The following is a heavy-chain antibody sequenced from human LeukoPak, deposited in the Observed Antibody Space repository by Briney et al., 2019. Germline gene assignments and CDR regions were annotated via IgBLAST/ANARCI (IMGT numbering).Heavy chain of an antibody. CDR2: MNPNNGNT. CDR3: ARGSRPVYNLLTGKRYFDY. Sequence: ASVKVSCKTSGYTFTSYDINWVRQATGQGLEWMGWMNPNNGNTDYAQKFQGRVTMTSNTSIRTAYMELSSLKSEDTAVYYCARGSRPVYNLLTGKRYFDYWGQGTLLTVSS. D-gene: IGHD3-9*01. V-gene: IGHV1-8*01. CDR1: GYTFTSYD. J-gene: IGHJ4*02.